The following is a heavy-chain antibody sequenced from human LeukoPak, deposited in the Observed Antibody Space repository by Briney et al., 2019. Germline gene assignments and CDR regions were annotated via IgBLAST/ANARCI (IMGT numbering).Heavy chain of an antibody. V-gene: IGHV3-7*03. CDR3: ARGTHGYFDY. Sequence: GGSLRLSCAASGFTLSSYWMSWVRQAPGKGLEWVANIKQDGSEKYYVDSVKGRFTISRDNAKNSLYLQMNSLRAEDTAVYYCARGTHGYFDYWGQGTLLTVSS. CDR1: GFTLSSYW. CDR2: IKQDGSEK. J-gene: IGHJ4*02.